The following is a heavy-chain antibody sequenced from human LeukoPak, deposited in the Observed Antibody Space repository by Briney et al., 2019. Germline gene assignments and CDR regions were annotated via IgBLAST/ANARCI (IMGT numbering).Heavy chain of an antibody. J-gene: IGHJ4*02. Sequence: ASVKVSCKTSGYTFTSHGISWVRLAPGQGLEWMGWISGYNGNSNYAQMLQGRVTMTADTSTSTAYMEVRSLTADDTALYYCARDNPRGTFYFDYWGQGTLVTVSS. CDR3: ARDNPRGTFYFDY. V-gene: IGHV1-18*01. CDR1: GYTFTSHG. CDR2: ISGYNGNS. D-gene: IGHD3-16*01.